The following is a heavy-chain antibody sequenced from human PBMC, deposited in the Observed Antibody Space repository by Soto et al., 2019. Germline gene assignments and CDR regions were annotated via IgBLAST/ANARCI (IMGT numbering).Heavy chain of an antibody. Sequence: QVQLVQSGAEVKKPGSSVKVSCKASGGTFSNYPVSWVRQAPGQGLEWMGGIIPIFGTVNYAQKFQGRLTITADESPSTAYMELSSLRSADTAVYYCARGNHRWLQLWDFDLWGRGTLVTVSS. V-gene: IGHV1-69*12. D-gene: IGHD5-12*01. J-gene: IGHJ2*01. CDR1: GGTFSNYP. CDR3: ARGNHRWLQLWDFDL. CDR2: IIPIFGTV.